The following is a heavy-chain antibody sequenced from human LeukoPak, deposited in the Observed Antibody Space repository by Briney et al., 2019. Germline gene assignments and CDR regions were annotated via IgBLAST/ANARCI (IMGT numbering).Heavy chain of an antibody. CDR1: GGSISSYY. CDR2: IYYSGST. J-gene: IGHJ1*01. D-gene: IGHD1-26*01. V-gene: IGHV4-59*12. CDR3: ARVYRVGAPRGAYFQH. Sequence: SETLSLTRTVSGGSISSYYWSWIRQPPGKGLEWIGYIYYSGSTNYNSSLKSRVTISVDTSKNQFSLKLSSVTAADTAVYYCARVYRVGAPRGAYFQHWGQGTLVTVSS.